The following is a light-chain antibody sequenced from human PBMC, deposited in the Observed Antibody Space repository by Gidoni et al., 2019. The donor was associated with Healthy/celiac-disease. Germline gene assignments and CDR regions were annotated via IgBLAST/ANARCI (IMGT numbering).Light chain of an antibody. CDR2: GNS. CDR1: SSNIGAGYD. Sequence: QSVLTPPPSVSGAPGHRVTISCTGSSSNIGAGYDVHWYQQLPGTAPKLLIYGNSNRPSGVPDRFSGSKSGTSASLAITGLQAEDEADYYCQSYDSSLSGSDVVFGGGTKLTVL. J-gene: IGLJ2*01. V-gene: IGLV1-40*01. CDR3: QSYDSSLSGSDVV.